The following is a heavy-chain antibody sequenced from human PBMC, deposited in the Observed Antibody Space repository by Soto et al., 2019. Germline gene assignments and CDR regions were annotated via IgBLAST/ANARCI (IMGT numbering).Heavy chain of an antibody. Sequence: QVQLQESGPGLVKPSQTLSLTCTVSGGSISSGGYYWSWIRQHPGKGLEWIGYIYYSGSTYYNPSIMSRVTISVGTSKNQFSLKLSSVTAADTAVYYCARDHYHYGYGMDVWGQGTTVTVSS. CDR2: IYYSGST. J-gene: IGHJ6*02. CDR3: ARDHYHYGYGMDV. CDR1: GGSISSGGYY. V-gene: IGHV4-31*03. D-gene: IGHD3-22*01.